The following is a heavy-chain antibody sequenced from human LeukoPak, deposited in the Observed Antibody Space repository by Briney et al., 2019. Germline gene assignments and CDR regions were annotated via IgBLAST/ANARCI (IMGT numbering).Heavy chain of an antibody. Sequence: PPETLSLTCSVSGDSISNSAYYWGWIRQPPGKELEWIGTIYYSGFTHYNPSLRSRVAISVDTSKNQFSLNLSSLTAADTAEYYCARRGGFGVTYDSWGQGTLVTVSS. CDR3: ARRGGFGVTYDS. CDR2: IYYSGFT. V-gene: IGHV4-39*01. J-gene: IGHJ4*02. CDR1: GDSISNSAYY. D-gene: IGHD3-10*01.